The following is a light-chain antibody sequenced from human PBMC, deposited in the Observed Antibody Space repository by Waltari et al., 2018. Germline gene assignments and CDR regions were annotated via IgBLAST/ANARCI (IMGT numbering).Light chain of an antibody. CDR3: QQRHVWPIT. V-gene: IGKV3-11*01. CDR2: AAS. Sequence: EIVLTQSPGSLSLSPGESVTLSCRASQNIHSFLAWFQQKPGQAPRLLIFAASTRATGVPPRFSGSGSGTDFTLTISSLAPEDFATYYCQQRHVWPITFGGGTKLEIK. J-gene: IGKJ4*01. CDR1: QNIHSF.